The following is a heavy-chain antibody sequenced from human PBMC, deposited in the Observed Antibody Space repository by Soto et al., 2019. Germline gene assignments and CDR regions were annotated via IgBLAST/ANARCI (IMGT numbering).Heavy chain of an antibody. CDR1: GDTFSSNV. D-gene: IGHD3-10*01. CDR2: IRVYNGNA. CDR3: AQGRGAY. Sequence: QVQLVQSEPEVKKPGASVKVSCKVSGDTFSSNVITWVRQAPRQGLEWMGWIRVYNGNADYAQNLKGRVTMTTDTSTNTAYMELRSLRFDDTAVYYCAQGRGAYWGQGTLVTVTS. J-gene: IGHJ4*02. V-gene: IGHV1-18*01.